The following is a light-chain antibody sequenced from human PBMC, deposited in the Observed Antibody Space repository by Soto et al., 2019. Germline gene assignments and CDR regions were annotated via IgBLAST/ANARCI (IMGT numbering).Light chain of an antibody. V-gene: IGKV1-39*01. CDR3: QQSSSTPWT. J-gene: IGKJ1*01. CDR2: AAS. CDR1: QSISRH. Sequence: DIQMTQSPSSLSASVGDRVTVTCRASQSISRHLNWYQHKPGKAPKLLIYAASSLQSGVPSRFSGSGSGTEFTLTISSLQPEDFATYSCQQSSSTPWTFGQGTKVEI.